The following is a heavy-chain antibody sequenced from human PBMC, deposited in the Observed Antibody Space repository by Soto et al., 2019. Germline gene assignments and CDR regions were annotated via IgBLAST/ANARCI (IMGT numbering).Heavy chain of an antibody. D-gene: IGHD2-21*01. CDR1: GTSISSTFW. Sequence: VQLRQSGSGLVKPSGTLSLTCFVSGTSISSTFWWTWVRQAPGKGLEWIEEIYHSGMAKYNPSLKSRATISVDKSSNQFSPPLTSVTAAATAMYYCATLPPRIVVVMSPFPSWGQGTPVTVSS. V-gene: IGHV4-4*02. CDR3: ATLPPRIVVVMSPFPS. CDR2: IYHSGMA. J-gene: IGHJ4*02.